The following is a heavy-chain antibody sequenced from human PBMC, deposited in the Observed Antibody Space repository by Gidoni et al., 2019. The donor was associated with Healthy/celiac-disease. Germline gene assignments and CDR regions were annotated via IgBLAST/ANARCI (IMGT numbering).Heavy chain of an antibody. V-gene: IGHV5-51*01. D-gene: IGHD2-15*01. CDR2: IYPGDSDT. CDR1: GYSVTSYW. Sequence: EVQLVQSGAEVKKPGESLKISCKGSGYSVTSYWIGWVRQMPGKGLEWMGIIYPGDSDTRYSPSFQGQVTISADKSISTAYLQWSSLKASDTAMYYCARRVGYCSGGSCYLVDWGQGTLVTVSS. J-gene: IGHJ4*02. CDR3: ARRVGYCSGGSCYLVD.